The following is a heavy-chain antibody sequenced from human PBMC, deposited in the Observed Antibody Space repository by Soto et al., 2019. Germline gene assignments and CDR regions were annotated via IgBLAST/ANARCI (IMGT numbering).Heavy chain of an antibody. Sequence: QVQLVKSGGGLIKPGGSLRLSCAASGFTFSDYYMSWIRQAPGKGLEWVSYISSSGSTIYYADSVKGRFTISRDNAKNSLYLQMNSLRAEDTAVYYCATSLAVADTPFDYWGQGTLVTVSS. J-gene: IGHJ4*02. CDR1: GFTFSDYY. D-gene: IGHD6-19*01. V-gene: IGHV3-11*01. CDR3: ATSLAVADTPFDY. CDR2: ISSSGSTI.